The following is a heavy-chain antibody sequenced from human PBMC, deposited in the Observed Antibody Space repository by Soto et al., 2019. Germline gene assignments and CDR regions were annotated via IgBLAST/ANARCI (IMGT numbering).Heavy chain of an antibody. CDR3: AKERYDIVVVVAATPIDY. CDR2: ISGSGGST. V-gene: IGHV3-23*01. D-gene: IGHD2-15*01. CDR1: GFTFSSYA. J-gene: IGHJ4*02. Sequence: PGGSLRLSCAASGFTFSSYAMSWVRQAPGKGLEWVSAISGSGGSTYYADSVKGRFTISRDNSKNTLYLQMNSLRAEDTAVYYCAKERYDIVVVVAATPIDYWGQGTLVTVSS.